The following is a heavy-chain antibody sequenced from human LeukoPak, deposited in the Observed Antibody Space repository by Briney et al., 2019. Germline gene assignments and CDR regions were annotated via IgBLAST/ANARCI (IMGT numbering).Heavy chain of an antibody. J-gene: IGHJ6*03. V-gene: IGHV3-33*01. CDR1: GFTFRSYG. Sequence: PGRSLRLSCAASGFTFRSYGMHWVRQAPGEGLEWVAVIWYDGSNKNYANSVRGRFTISRDNSKNTLYLQMNSLRAEDTAVYYCARDRAAAMEYYYMDVWGKGTTVIVSS. CDR2: IWYDGSNK. D-gene: IGHD2-2*01. CDR3: ARDRAAAMEYYYMDV.